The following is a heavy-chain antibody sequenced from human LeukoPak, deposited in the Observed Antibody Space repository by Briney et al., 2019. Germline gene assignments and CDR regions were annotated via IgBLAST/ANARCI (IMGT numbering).Heavy chain of an antibody. V-gene: IGHV1-69*13. D-gene: IGHD3-3*01. CDR3: ARGPEGRITIFGVVTYNWFDP. CDR1: GGTFSTYA. J-gene: IGHJ5*02. Sequence: SVKVSCKASGGTFSTYAISWVRQAPGQGLEWMGGIIPIFGTANYAQKYQGRVTITADESTSTAYMELSSLRSEDTAVYYCARGPEGRITIFGVVTYNWFDPWGQGTLVTVSS. CDR2: IIPIFGTA.